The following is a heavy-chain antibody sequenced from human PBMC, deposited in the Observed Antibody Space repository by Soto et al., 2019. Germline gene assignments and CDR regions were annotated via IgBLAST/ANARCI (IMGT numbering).Heavy chain of an antibody. CDR2: ISGSGGHA. D-gene: IGHD3-16*01. V-gene: IGHV3-23*01. J-gene: IGHJ4*02. Sequence: EVHLLESGGGLVQPGGSLRLSCAASGFTFSSYAMSWVRQAPGKGLEWVSTISGSGGHADYVDSVKGRFTSSRDNSKNTLYLQMNSLRAEDTAVYYCAKDRGGSLDYWGQGTLVTVSS. CDR1: GFTFSSYA. CDR3: AKDRGGSLDY.